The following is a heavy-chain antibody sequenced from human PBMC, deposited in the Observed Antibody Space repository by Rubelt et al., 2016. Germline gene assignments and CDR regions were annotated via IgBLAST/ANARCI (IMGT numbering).Heavy chain of an antibody. CDR1: GYTFTSFY. Sequence: QVQLVQSGSELKKPGASVKVSCKASGYTFTSFYIHWVRQAPGQGLEWMGIINPSGGSTNYAQKFQGRVTMTRDTSTSTVYMELSSLASEDTAVYYCARAKSTSRGMDVWGQGTTVTVSS. CDR3: ARAKSTSRGMDV. J-gene: IGHJ6*02. CDR2: INPSGGST. V-gene: IGHV1-46*01.